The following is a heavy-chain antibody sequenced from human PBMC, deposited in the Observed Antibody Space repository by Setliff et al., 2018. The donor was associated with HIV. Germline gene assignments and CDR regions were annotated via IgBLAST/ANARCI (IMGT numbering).Heavy chain of an antibody. D-gene: IGHD6-6*01. CDR1: GGSISSYY. CDR3: ARHVGYSSSSLDY. CDR2: IYYSGTT. Sequence: SETLSLTCTVSGGSISSYYWSWIRQPPGKGLEWIGYIYYSGTTNYNPSLKSRVTISVDTSKNQFSLKLSSVTAADTAVHYCARHVGYSSSSLDYWGQGTLVTVSS. J-gene: IGHJ4*02. V-gene: IGHV4-59*08.